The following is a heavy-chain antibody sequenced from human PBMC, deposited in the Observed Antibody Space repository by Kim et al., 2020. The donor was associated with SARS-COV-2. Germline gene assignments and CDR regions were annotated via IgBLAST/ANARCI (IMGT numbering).Heavy chain of an antibody. V-gene: IGHV1-18*04. Sequence: ASVKVSCKASGYTFTSYGISWVRQAPGQGLEWMGWISAYNGNTNYAQKLQGRVTMTTDTSTSTAYMELRSQRSDDTAVYYCARQVCGGDCYSWEYYYGMDVWGQGTTVTVSS. D-gene: IGHD2-21*02. CDR1: GYTFTSYG. J-gene: IGHJ6*02. CDR3: ARQVCGGDCYSWEYYYGMDV. CDR2: ISAYNGNT.